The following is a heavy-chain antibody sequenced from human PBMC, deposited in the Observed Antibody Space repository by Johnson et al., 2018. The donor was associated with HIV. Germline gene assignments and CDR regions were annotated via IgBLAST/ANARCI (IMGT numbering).Heavy chain of an antibody. CDR1: GFTFSSYA. Sequence: QVQLVESGGGVVQPGRSLRLSCAASGFTFSSYAMHWVRQAPGKGLEWVAVISYDGSNKYYADSVKGRFTISRDNSKNTRYLQMNSLRAEDTAVYYCAKHGGYSDGPNDAFDIWGQGTMVTVSS. D-gene: IGHD3-22*01. CDR3: AKHGGYSDGPNDAFDI. V-gene: IGHV3-30-3*01. J-gene: IGHJ3*02. CDR2: ISYDGSNK.